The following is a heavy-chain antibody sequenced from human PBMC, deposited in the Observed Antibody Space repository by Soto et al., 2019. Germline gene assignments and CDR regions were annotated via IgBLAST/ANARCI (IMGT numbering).Heavy chain of an antibody. V-gene: IGHV1-18*01. CDR3: GRGNKLVVPGGTPVYYYYGVDV. Sequence: QVQLVQSGAEVQKPGASVKVSCKAYGYTFSNYVIIWVRQAPGQGLEWMGWISAYNGNTKYGQKFQGRVTVTTDTSTSTAHMELRGLRSDDTDVYYCGRGNKLVVPGGTPVYYYYGVDVWGQGTTVTVSS. D-gene: IGHD2-2*01. CDR1: GYTFSNYV. CDR2: ISAYNGNT. J-gene: IGHJ6*02.